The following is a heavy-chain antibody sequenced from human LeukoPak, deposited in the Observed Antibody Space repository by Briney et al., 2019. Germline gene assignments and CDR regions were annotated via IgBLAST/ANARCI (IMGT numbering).Heavy chain of an antibody. CDR1: GFTFSSYS. J-gene: IGHJ4*02. D-gene: IGHD3-22*01. CDR2: ISSSSSYI. V-gene: IGHV3-21*01. Sequence: GGSLRLSCAASGFTFSSYSMNWVRQAPGKGLEWVSSISSSSSYIYYADSVKGRFTISRDNAKNSLYLQMNSLRAEDTAVYYCAKHPHDSRLYYFDYWGQGTLVTVSS. CDR3: AKHPHDSRLYYFDY.